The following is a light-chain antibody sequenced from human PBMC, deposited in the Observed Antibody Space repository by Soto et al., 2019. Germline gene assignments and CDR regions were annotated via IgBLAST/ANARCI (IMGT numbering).Light chain of an antibody. CDR1: SSNIGAGYD. V-gene: IGLV1-40*01. Sequence: QSVLTQPPSVSGAPGQRVTISCTGSSSNIGAGYDVHWYQQLPGTAPKILIYGNSNRPSGVPDRFSGSKSGTSASLAITGLQAEDDDDYYCQSYDSSLSVVFGGGTKVTVL. J-gene: IGLJ2*01. CDR2: GNS. CDR3: QSYDSSLSVV.